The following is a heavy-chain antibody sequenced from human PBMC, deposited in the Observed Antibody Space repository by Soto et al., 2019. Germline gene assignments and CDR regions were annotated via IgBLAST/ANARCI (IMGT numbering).Heavy chain of an antibody. Sequence: GGSLRLSCAASGFTFDDYAMHWVRQAPGKGLEWVSGISWNSGSIGYADSVKGRFTISRDNAKNSLYLQMNSLRAEDTALYYCAKDRDQLRFLEWLSPMDVWGKGTTVTVSS. D-gene: IGHD3-3*01. J-gene: IGHJ6*04. V-gene: IGHV3-9*01. CDR2: ISWNSGSI. CDR3: AKDRDQLRFLEWLSPMDV. CDR1: GFTFDDYA.